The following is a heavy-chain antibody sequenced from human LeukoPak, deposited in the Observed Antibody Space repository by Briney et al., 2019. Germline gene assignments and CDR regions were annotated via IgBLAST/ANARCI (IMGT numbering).Heavy chain of an antibody. Sequence: PGGSLRLSCAASGFTFSSYRMHWVRQAPGKGLEWVAVIWYDGSNKYYADSVKGRFTISRDNSKNTLYLQMNSLRAEDTAVYYCARDYDSPNFDWLLGYYYYGMDVWGQGTTVTVSS. CDR3: ARDYDSPNFDWLLGYYYYGMDV. V-gene: IGHV3-33*08. J-gene: IGHJ6*02. D-gene: IGHD3-9*01. CDR2: IWYDGSNK. CDR1: GFTFSSYR.